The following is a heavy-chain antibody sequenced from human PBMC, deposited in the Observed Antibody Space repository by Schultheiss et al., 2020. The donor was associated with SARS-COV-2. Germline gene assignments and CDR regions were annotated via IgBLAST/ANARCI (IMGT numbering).Heavy chain of an antibody. Sequence: GSLRLSCAASGFTFSSYGMHWVRQAPGKGLEWIGEINHSGSTNYNPSLKSRVTISVDTSKNQFSLKLSSVTAADTAVYYCARGWGGAYFPPQWGQGTLVTVSS. CDR1: GFTFSSYG. CDR3: ARGWGGAYFPPQ. J-gene: IGHJ4*02. V-gene: IGHV4-34*01. CDR2: INHSGST. D-gene: IGHD1-26*01.